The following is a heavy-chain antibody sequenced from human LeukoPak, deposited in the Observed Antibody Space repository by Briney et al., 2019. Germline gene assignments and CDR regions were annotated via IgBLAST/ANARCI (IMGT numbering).Heavy chain of an antibody. J-gene: IGHJ5*02. Sequence: SSETLSLTCTVSGGSISSDFWTWIRQPPGKGLEWIGYIYYSGRTNYNPSLKSRVTISVDTSRNQFSLELSSVTAADTAVYYCARLRLAVSGTPWDWFDPWGQGTLVTVSS. CDR3: ARLRLAVSGTPWDWFDP. CDR2: IYYSGRT. V-gene: IGHV4-59*08. D-gene: IGHD6-19*01. CDR1: GGSISSDF.